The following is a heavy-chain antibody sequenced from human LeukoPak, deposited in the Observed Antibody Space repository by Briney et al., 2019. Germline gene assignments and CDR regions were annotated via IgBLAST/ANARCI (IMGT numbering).Heavy chain of an antibody. D-gene: IGHD7-27*01. CDR1: GFSLSDSW. Sequence: GGSLRLSCAASGFSLSDSWMRWVRQAPGKGPEWVANIKEDESQEHYADSVKGRFTVSRNNAKNSLFLQMNSLRVEDTAVYYCATYKNWVAGDVWGQGTTVSVSS. CDR2: IKEDESQE. V-gene: IGHV3-7*01. CDR3: ATYKNWVAGDV. J-gene: IGHJ6*02.